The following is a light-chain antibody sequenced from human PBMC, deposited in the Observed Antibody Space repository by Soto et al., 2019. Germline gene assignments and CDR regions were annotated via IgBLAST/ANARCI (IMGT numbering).Light chain of an antibody. Sequence: EIVLAPSPGPLSLFPGERANLPFRASQSVDSSYLAWYHQRPGQAPRLLIYGASSRATGIPDRFSGSGSGTDFTLTISRLEPEDFAVYYCQQYNSYWTFGQGTKVDIK. V-gene: IGKV3-20*01. CDR3: QQYNSYWT. CDR2: GAS. CDR1: QSVDSSY. J-gene: IGKJ1*01.